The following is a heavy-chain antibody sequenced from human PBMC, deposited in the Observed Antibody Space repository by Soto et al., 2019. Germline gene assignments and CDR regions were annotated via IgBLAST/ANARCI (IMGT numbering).Heavy chain of an antibody. J-gene: IGHJ6*02. Sequence: SGFTFSSYAMHWVRQAPGKGLEWVAVISYDGSNKYYADSVKGRFTISRDNSKNTLYLQMNSLRAEDTAVYYCASPVIAARTIYYYYGMDVWGQGTTVTVSS. CDR1: GFTFSSYA. V-gene: IGHV3-30-3*01. CDR3: ASPVIAARTIYYYYGMDV. D-gene: IGHD6-6*01. CDR2: ISYDGSNK.